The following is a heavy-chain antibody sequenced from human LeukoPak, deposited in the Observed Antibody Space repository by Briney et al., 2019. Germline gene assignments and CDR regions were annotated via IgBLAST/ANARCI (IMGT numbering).Heavy chain of an antibody. D-gene: IGHD3-16*01. CDR2: IYYSGRT. Sequence: SETLSLTCTVSGGSIGSYYWSWIRQPPGKALEWIGYIYYSGRTNYNPSLKSRVTISVDTSKNHFSLKLSSVTAADTAVYYCARRAFASAFDIWGQGTMVTVSS. J-gene: IGHJ3*02. CDR1: GGSIGSYY. V-gene: IGHV4-59*08. CDR3: ARRAFASAFDI.